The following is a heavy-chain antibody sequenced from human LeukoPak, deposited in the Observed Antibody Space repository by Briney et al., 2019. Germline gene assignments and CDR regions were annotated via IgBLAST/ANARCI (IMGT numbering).Heavy chain of an antibody. CDR2: IWYDGSNK. J-gene: IGHJ4*02. Sequence: GGSLRLSCAAPGFTFSSYGMHWVRQAPGKGLEWVAVIWYDGSNKYYADSVKGRFTISRDNSKNTLYLQMNSLRAEDTAVYYCARDGGPSGHEGSYYFDYWGQGTLVTVSS. D-gene: IGHD3-16*01. CDR1: GFTFSSYG. V-gene: IGHV3-33*08. CDR3: ARDGGPSGHEGSYYFDY.